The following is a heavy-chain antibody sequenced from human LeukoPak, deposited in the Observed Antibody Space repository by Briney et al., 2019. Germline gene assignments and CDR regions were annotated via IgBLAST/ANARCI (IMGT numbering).Heavy chain of an antibody. CDR1: GYRFTNYW. CDR2: IYPGDSNT. CDR3: ARGPRRGGYYPAPSPPGYFQH. V-gene: IGHV5-51*01. D-gene: IGHD3-22*01. Sequence: GESLKISCKGSGYRFTNYWIGWVRQMPGKGLEWMGIIYPGDSNTRYSPSFQGQVTISADKSINTAYVQWSSLKASDTAMYYCARGPRRGGYYPAPSPPGYFQHWGQGTLVTVSS. J-gene: IGHJ1*01.